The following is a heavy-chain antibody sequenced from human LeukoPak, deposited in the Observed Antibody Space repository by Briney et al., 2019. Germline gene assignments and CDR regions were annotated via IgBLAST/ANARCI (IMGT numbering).Heavy chain of an antibody. V-gene: IGHV3-74*01. CDR2: INGDGSST. Sequence: GGSLRLSCAASGFTFSSYWMHWVRQAPGKGLVWVSRINGDGSSTDYADSVKGRFTISRDNAKNTLYPQMNSLRAEDTAVYYCARGALGAAASYWGQGTLVTVPS. D-gene: IGHD6-13*01. J-gene: IGHJ4*02. CDR3: ARGALGAAASY. CDR1: GFTFSSYW.